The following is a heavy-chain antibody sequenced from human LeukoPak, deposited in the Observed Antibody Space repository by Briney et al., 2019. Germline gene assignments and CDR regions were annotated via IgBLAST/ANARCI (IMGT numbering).Heavy chain of an antibody. CDR2: ISSSSSYI. J-gene: IGHJ3*02. Sequence: VGSLRLSCAASGFTFSSYSMNWVRQAPGKGLEWVSSISSSSSYIYYADSVKGRFTISRDNAKNSLYLQMNSLRAEDTAVYYCARDIYYDSSEGNFDIWGQGTMVTVSS. V-gene: IGHV3-21*01. D-gene: IGHD3-22*01. CDR3: ARDIYYDSSEGNFDI. CDR1: GFTFSSYS.